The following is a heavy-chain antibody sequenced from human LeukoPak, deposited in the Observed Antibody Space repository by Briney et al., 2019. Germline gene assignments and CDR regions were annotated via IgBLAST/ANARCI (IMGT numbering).Heavy chain of an antibody. Sequence: GASVKVSCKASGYTFTSYDINWVRQATGQGLEWMGWTNPNSGNTGYAQKFQGRVTMTRNTSISTAYMELSSLRSEDTAVYYCARGPFFTTVTRDYWGQGTLVTVSS. D-gene: IGHD4-17*01. CDR1: GYTFTSYD. CDR3: ARGPFFTTVTRDY. CDR2: TNPNSGNT. V-gene: IGHV1-8*01. J-gene: IGHJ4*02.